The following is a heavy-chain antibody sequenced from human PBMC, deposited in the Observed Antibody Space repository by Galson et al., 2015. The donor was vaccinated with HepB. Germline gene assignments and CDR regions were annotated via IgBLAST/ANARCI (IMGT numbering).Heavy chain of an antibody. J-gene: IGHJ4*02. D-gene: IGHD2-2*01. Sequence: SVKVSCKASGYTFTSYAMHWVRQAPGQRLEWMGWINAGNGNTKYSQKFQGRVTITRDTSASTAYMELSSLRSEDTAVYYCARGRRVCSSTSCYATYFDYWGQGTLVIVSS. CDR3: ARGRRVCSSTSCYATYFDY. V-gene: IGHV1-3*01. CDR1: GYTFTSYA. CDR2: INAGNGNT.